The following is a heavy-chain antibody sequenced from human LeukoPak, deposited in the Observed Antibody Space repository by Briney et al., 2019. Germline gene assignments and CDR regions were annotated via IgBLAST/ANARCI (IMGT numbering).Heavy chain of an antibody. Sequence: SVKVSCKASGGTLNNYAFSWVRQAPGQGLEWMGGIIPLLGITNYAQKFQGRVTITTDESTTTAYMEPNSLRSEDTAVYYCARDMGGGYAYFYYMDVWGKGTTVTVSS. V-gene: IGHV1-69*10. CDR2: IIPLLGIT. CDR1: GGTLNNYA. D-gene: IGHD3-22*01. J-gene: IGHJ6*03. CDR3: ARDMGGGYAYFYYMDV.